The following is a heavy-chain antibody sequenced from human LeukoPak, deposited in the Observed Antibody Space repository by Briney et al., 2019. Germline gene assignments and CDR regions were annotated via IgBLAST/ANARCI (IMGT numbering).Heavy chain of an antibody. Sequence: PGGSLRLSCAASGFTFSSYAMHWVRQAPGKGLEWVAVISYDGSNKYYADSVKGRFTISRDNAKNSLYLQMNSLRDEDTAVYYCARTITGYSSLWGQGTLVTVSS. CDR3: ARTITGYSSL. D-gene: IGHD6-19*01. CDR1: GFTFSSYA. V-gene: IGHV3-30*04. CDR2: ISYDGSNK. J-gene: IGHJ4*02.